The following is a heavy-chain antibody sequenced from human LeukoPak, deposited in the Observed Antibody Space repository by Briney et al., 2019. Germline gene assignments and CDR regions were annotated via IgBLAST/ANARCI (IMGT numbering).Heavy chain of an antibody. CDR2: ISYDESNK. CDR3: ARSIVVVPAVDDY. Sequence: GSLRLSCAASGFTFSSYAMHWVRQAPGKGLEWVAVISYDESNKYYADSVKGRFTISRDNSKNTLYLQMNSLRAEDTAVYYCARSIVVVPAVDDYWGQGTLVTVSS. J-gene: IGHJ4*02. V-gene: IGHV3-30*04. D-gene: IGHD2-2*01. CDR1: GFTFSSYA.